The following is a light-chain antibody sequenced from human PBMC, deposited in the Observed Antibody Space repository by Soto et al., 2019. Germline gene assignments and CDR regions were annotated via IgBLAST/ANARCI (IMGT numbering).Light chain of an antibody. V-gene: IGKV3D-20*01. CDR3: RHYGSSPTRT. Sequence: EIVLTQSPATLSLSPGERATLSCGASQSVSSSYVAWYQQRPGLAPRLLIYDSSSRALGIPDRFRGSGSGTDFPLTIRRLEAEDFEVYYCRHYGSSPTRTFGQGTKVEI. CDR1: QSVSSSY. J-gene: IGKJ1*01. CDR2: DSS.